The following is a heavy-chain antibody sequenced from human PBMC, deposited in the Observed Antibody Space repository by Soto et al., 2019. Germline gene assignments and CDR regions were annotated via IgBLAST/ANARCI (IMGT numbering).Heavy chain of an antibody. Sequence: QVQLVQSGAEVKKPGASVKVSCKASGYTFTGYYMHWVRQAPGQGLEWMGWINPNSGGTNYAQKVQGWVTMTRDTSISTAYMELSRLRSDDTAVYYCARGTPITYWYFDLWGRGTLVTVSS. V-gene: IGHV1-2*04. J-gene: IGHJ2*01. D-gene: IGHD5-12*01. CDR1: GYTFTGYY. CDR3: ARGTPITYWYFDL. CDR2: INPNSGGT.